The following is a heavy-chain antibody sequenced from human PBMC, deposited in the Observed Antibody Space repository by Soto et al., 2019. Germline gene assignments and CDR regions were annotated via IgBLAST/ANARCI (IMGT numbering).Heavy chain of an antibody. CDR2: IRSKANSYAT. CDR3: SRLVGATSSFDY. Sequence: EVQLVESGGGLVQPGGSLTLSCAGSGFTFSGSAMHWVRQASGKGLEWVGRIRSKANSYATAYAASVKGRFTITRDDSKNTAYLQMNSLKSEDTAIYYCSRLVGATSSFDYWGQGTLVTVSS. V-gene: IGHV3-73*02. D-gene: IGHD1-26*01. J-gene: IGHJ4*02. CDR1: GFTFSGSA.